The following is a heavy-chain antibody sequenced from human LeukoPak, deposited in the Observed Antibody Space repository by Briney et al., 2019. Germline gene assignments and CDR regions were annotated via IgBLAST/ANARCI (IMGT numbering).Heavy chain of an antibody. CDR3: ARSDYDSSGYHLRALYYFDY. D-gene: IGHD3-22*01. J-gene: IGHJ4*02. CDR1: GGSINNFY. V-gene: IGHV4-59*01. CDR2: XXXXXXT. Sequence: PSETLSLTCTVSGGSINNFYWSWIRQPPGKGXXXXXXXXXXXXTNYNPSLKXXXTISVDTSKNQFSLKLSSVTAADTAVFYCARSDYDSSGYHLRALYYFDYWGQGTLVTVSS.